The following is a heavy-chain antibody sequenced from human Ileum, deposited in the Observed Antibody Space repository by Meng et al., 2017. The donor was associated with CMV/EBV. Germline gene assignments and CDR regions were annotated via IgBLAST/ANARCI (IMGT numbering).Heavy chain of an antibody. CDR2: IYYSGSP. D-gene: IGHD2-15*01. CDR3: VRQVVAASVDY. CDR1: GGSITSGNYY. J-gene: IGHJ4*02. V-gene: IGHV4-30-4*08. Sequence: QGRLQESGPGLVKPSQTLSLTGTVSGGSITSGNYYWSLIRQPPGRGLEWIGYIYYSGSPYYKPSLKSRVTISLDTSKNQFSLNLRSVTATDSAVYYCVRQVVAASVDYWGQGALVTVSS.